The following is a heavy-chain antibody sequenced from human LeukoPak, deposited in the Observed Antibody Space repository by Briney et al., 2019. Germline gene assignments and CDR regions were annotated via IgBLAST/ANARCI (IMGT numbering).Heavy chain of an antibody. CDR3: ARPRRLGYCSSTSCYGPGGFDP. CDR1: GYTFTGYY. CDR2: INPNSGGT. V-gene: IGHV1-2*06. J-gene: IGHJ5*02. D-gene: IGHD2-2*01. Sequence: ASVTVSCKASGYTFTGYYMHWVRQAPGQGFEWMGRINPNSGGTNYAQKFQGRVTMTRDTSISTAYMELSRLRSDDTAVYYCARPRRLGYCSSTSCYGPGGFDPWGQGTLVTVSS.